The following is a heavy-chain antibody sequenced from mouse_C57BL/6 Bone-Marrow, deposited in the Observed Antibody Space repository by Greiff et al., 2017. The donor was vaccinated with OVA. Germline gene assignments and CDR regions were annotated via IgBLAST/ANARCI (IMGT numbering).Heavy chain of an antibody. J-gene: IGHJ3*01. CDR1: GYTFTDYY. Sequence: EVKLMESGPVLVKPGASVKMSCKASGYTFTDYYMNWVKQSHGKSLEWIGVINPYNGGTSYNQKFKGKATLTVDKSSSTAYMELNSLTSEDSAVYYCARSIYYDYDGLAYWGQGTLVTVSA. CDR2: INPYNGGT. V-gene: IGHV1-19*01. D-gene: IGHD2-4*01. CDR3: ARSIYYDYDGLAY.